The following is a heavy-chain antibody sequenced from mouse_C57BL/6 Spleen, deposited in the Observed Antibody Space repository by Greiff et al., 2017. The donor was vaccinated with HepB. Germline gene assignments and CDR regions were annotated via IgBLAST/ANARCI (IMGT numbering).Heavy chain of an antibody. V-gene: IGHV1-82*01. Sequence: VQLQQSGPELVKPGASVKISCKASGYAFSSSWMNWVKQRPGKGLEWIGRIYPGDGDTNYNGKFKGKATLTADKSSSTAYMQLSSLTSEDSAVYFCARTYDYDVGRYFDVWGTGTTVTVSS. CDR1: GYAFSSSW. D-gene: IGHD2-4*01. CDR3: ARTYDYDVGRYFDV. J-gene: IGHJ1*03. CDR2: IYPGDGDT.